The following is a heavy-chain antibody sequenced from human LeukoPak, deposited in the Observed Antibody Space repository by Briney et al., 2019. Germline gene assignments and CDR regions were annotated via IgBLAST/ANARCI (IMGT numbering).Heavy chain of an antibody. J-gene: IGHJ4*02. CDR3: ARGDYYDSSATFDY. CDR1: GYTFTSYD. V-gene: IGHV1-8*01. CDR2: MNPNSGNT. D-gene: IGHD3-22*01. Sequence: ASVKVSCKASGYTFTSYDINWVRQATGQGLEWMGWMNPNSGNTGYAQKFQGRVTMTRNTSISTAYMELSSLRSEDTVVYYCARGDYYDSSATFDYWGQGTLVTVSS.